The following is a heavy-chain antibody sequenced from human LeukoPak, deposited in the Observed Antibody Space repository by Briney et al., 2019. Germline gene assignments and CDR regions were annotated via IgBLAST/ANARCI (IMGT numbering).Heavy chain of an antibody. CDR1: GSTFSSYW. CDR3: ARTSYYDSSGYYSDY. V-gene: IGHV3-7*02. D-gene: IGHD3-22*01. CDR2: IKQDGSEK. J-gene: IGHJ4*02. Sequence: VQPGGSLRLSCAASGSTFSSYWMSWVRQAPGKGLEWVANIKQDGSEKYYVDSVKGRFTISRDNAKNSLYLQMNSLRAEDTAVYYCARTSYYDSSGYYSDYWGQGTLVTVSS.